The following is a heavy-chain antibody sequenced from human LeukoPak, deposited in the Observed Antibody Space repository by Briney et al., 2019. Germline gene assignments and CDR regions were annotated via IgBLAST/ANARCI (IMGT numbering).Heavy chain of an antibody. Sequence: SVKVSCKASGGTFSSYAISWVRQAPGQGLEWMGGIIPIFGTANYAQKFQGRVTITTDESTSTAYMELSSLRSEDTAVYYCASQGSIAAAGMAYFDYWGQGTLVTVSS. J-gene: IGHJ4*02. D-gene: IGHD6-13*01. V-gene: IGHV1-69*05. CDR1: GGTFSSYA. CDR2: IIPIFGTA. CDR3: ASQGSIAAAGMAYFDY.